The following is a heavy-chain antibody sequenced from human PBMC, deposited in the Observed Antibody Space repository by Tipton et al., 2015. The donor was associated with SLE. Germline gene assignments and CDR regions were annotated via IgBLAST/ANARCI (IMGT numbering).Heavy chain of an antibody. CDR2: IKQDGTEI. J-gene: IGHJ4*02. CDR1: GFTFDSYW. CDR3: VRGGLAPGAH. V-gene: IGHV3-7*01. D-gene: IGHD2-2*01. Sequence: SLRLSCVASGFTFDSYWMLWFRQAPEKGLEWVANIKQDGTEIHYLDSVKGRFTISRDNAKNSLYLEMRSLRVEDTAIYYCVRGGLAPGAHWGQGILVSVSS.